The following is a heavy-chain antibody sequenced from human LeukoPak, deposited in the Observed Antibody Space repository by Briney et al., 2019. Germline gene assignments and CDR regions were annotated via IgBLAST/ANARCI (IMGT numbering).Heavy chain of an antibody. CDR2: IYYSGST. Sequence: SETLSLTCTVSGGSISSSSYYWGWIRQPPGKGLEWIGYIYYSGSTNYNPSLKSRVTISVDTAKNQFSLKLSSVTAADTAVYYCARLKGYNDYWGQGTLVTVSS. J-gene: IGHJ4*02. CDR1: GGSISSSSYY. CDR3: ARLKGYNDY. D-gene: IGHD1-20*01. V-gene: IGHV4-61*05.